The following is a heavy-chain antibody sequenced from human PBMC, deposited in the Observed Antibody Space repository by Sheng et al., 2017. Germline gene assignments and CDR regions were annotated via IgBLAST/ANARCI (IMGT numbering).Heavy chain of an antibody. J-gene: IGHJ3*01. D-gene: IGHD2-15*01. V-gene: IGHV3-11*04. Sequence: QVQLVESGGGLVKPGGSLSLSCASSGFTFSDYYMSWIRQAPGKGLEWVSYISSSGSTIYYADSVKGRFSVSRDNAQNTVYLQMNGLKVEDTGIYFCARGRPGGLWGRGTMVTVSS. CDR2: ISSSGSTI. CDR1: GFTFSDYY. CDR3: ARGRPGGL.